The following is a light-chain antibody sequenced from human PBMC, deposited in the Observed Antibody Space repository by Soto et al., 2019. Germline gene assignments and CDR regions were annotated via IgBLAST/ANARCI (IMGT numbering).Light chain of an antibody. J-gene: IGKJ4*01. CDR2: GAS. CDR3: QQSYSTPRLT. CDR1: QSIVKY. V-gene: IGKV1-39*01. Sequence: DIQMTQSPSSLSASVGDRVTITCRASQSIVKYLNWYQQKPGKAPKLLIYGASSLQSGVPSRFSVSGFGTNFTLTISSLQPEDFAIYYCQQSYSTPRLTFGGGTKVEIE.